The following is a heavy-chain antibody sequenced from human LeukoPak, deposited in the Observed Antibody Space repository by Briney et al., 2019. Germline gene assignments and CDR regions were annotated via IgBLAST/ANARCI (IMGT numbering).Heavy chain of an antibody. J-gene: IGHJ4*02. CDR3: ASSYSSPWDHYFDY. CDR1: GGSISSGGYS. D-gene: IGHD4-11*01. V-gene: IGHV4-30-2*01. Sequence: SETLSLTCTVSGGSISSGGYSWSWIRQPPGKGLEWIGYIYHSGSTYYNPSLKSRVTISVDRSKNQFSLKLSSVTAADTAVYYCASSYSSPWDHYFDYWGQGTLVTVSS. CDR2: IYHSGST.